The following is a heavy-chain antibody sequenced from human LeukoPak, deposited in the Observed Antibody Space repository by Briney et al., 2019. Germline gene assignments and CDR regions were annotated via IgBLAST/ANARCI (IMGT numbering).Heavy chain of an antibody. D-gene: IGHD3-9*01. J-gene: IGHJ5*02. Sequence: LGESLKISCKGSGYTFTSYWIGWVRQMPGKGLEWMGIILPGNSDTRYSPSSKGQVTMSVDKSISIAYLQWSSLKASDTAIYYCARQYYETLTGPNWFDAWGQGTLVTVSS. V-gene: IGHV5-51*01. CDR1: GYTFTSYW. CDR3: ARQYYETLTGPNWFDA. CDR2: ILPGNSDT.